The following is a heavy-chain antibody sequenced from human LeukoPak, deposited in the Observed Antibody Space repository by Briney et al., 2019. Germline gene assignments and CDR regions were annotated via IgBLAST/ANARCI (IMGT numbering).Heavy chain of an antibody. D-gene: IGHD2-2*01. Sequence: SETLSLTCAVYGGSFSGYYWSWIRQPPGKGLEWIGEIKHSGSTNYNPSLKSRVTISVDTSKNQFSLKLSSVTAADTAVYYCARGRAVVPAASRGYFDYWGQGTLVTVSS. CDR2: IKHSGST. CDR1: GGSFSGYY. J-gene: IGHJ4*02. CDR3: ARGRAVVPAASRGYFDY. V-gene: IGHV4-34*01.